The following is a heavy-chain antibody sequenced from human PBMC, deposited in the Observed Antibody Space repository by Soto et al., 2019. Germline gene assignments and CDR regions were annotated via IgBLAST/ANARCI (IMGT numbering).Heavy chain of an antibody. Sequence: SETLSLTCTVSGGSISSSSYYWGWIRQHPGKGLEWIGSIYYSGSTYYNPGLKSRDTISADTSKNQFSLKLSSVTAADPAVYYCASSSAVLVYASDDWGQGTLVIV. V-gene: IGHV4-39*01. CDR1: GGSISSSSYY. J-gene: IGHJ4*02. CDR2: IYYSGST. D-gene: IGHD2-8*01. CDR3: ASSSAVLVYASDD.